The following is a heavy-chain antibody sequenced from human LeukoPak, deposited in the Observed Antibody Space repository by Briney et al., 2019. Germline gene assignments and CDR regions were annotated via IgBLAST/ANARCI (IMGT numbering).Heavy chain of an antibody. J-gene: IGHJ5*02. D-gene: IGHD3-3*01. CDR2: INPNSGGT. CDR1: GYTFTGYY. CDR3: ATTQPTIFGVVRGFDP. V-gene: IGHV1-2*02. Sequence: GASVKVSCKASGYTFTGYYMHWVRQAPGQGLEWMGWINPNSGGTIYAQKFQGRVTMTEDTSTDTAYMELSSLRSEDTAVYYCATTQPTIFGVVRGFDPWGQGTLVTVSS.